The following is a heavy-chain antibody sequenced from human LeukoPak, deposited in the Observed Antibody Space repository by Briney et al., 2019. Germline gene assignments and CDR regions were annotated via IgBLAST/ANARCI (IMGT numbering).Heavy chain of an antibody. CDR1: AGSITSSAYF. J-gene: IGHJ3*02. V-gene: IGHV4-39*07. Sequence: PSETLSLTCAVSAGSITSSAYFWAWIRQPPGKGLEWIGSISYNATTDYNPSLHSRVTISVDTSNNQFSLILTSLTAADTAPYYCARDIRVKTYYSKSGSSRRHAFDIWGQGTKVTVSS. CDR2: ISYNATT. CDR3: ARDIRVKTYYSKSGSSRRHAFDI. D-gene: IGHD3-10*01.